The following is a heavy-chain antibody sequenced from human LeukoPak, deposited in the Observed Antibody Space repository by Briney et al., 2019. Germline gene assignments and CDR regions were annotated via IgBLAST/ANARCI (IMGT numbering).Heavy chain of an antibody. CDR3: AKDPRGYSYAFDF. Sequence: PGRSLRLSCAASGFTFDDYAMHWVRQPPGKGLEWVSGINWNSGSIDYADSVKGRFTISRDSAKNSLYLQMNSLRAEDTAFYYCAKDPRGYSYAFDFWGQGTLVTVSS. CDR1: GFTFDDYA. CDR2: INWNSGSI. D-gene: IGHD5-18*01. J-gene: IGHJ4*02. V-gene: IGHV3-9*01.